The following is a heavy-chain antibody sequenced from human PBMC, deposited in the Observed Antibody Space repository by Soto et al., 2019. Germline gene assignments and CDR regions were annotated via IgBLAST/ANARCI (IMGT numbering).Heavy chain of an antibody. V-gene: IGHV3-30-3*01. CDR2: ISYDGSNK. CDR3: ARGSGTTLGRTDFDY. J-gene: IGHJ4*02. D-gene: IGHD1-7*01. CDR1: GFTFSSYA. Sequence: LRLYCAASGFTFSSYAMHWVRQAPGKGLEWVAVISYDGSNKYYADSVKGRFTISRDNSKNTLYLQMNSLRAEDTAVYYCARGSGTTLGRTDFDYWGQGTLVTVSS.